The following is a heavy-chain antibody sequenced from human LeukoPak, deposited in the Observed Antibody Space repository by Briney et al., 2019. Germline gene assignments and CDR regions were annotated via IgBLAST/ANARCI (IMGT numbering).Heavy chain of an antibody. D-gene: IGHD1-14*01. V-gene: IGHV1-69-2*01. J-gene: IGHJ5*02. Sequence: ATVKISCKVSGYTFTDYYMHWVQQAPGKGLEWMGLVDPEDGETIYAEKFQGRVTITADTSTDTAYMEPSSLRSEDTAVYYCANLRGNLFDPWGQGTLVTVSS. CDR1: GYTFTDYY. CDR3: ANLRGNLFDP. CDR2: VDPEDGET.